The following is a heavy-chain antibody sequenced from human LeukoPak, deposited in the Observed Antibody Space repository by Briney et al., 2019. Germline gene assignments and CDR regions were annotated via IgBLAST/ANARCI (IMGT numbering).Heavy chain of an antibody. D-gene: IGHD3-22*01. CDR3: AKSDYDSSGYYSGNEYYFDY. CDR2: ISGSGGST. J-gene: IGHJ4*02. CDR1: GFTFSSYA. Sequence: HPGGSLRLSCAASGFTFSSYAMSWVRQAPGKGLEWVSAISGSGGSTYYADSVKGRFTISRDNSKNTLYLQMNSLRAEDTAVYYCAKSDYDSSGYYSGNEYYFDYWGQGPLVTVSS. V-gene: IGHV3-23*01.